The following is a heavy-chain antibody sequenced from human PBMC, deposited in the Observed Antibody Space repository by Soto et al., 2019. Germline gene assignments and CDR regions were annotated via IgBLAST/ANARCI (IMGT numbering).Heavy chain of an antibody. Sequence: QVQLVQSGAEVKKPGASVKVSCKASGYTFTRYYIHWVRQAPGQGLEWMGIINPSGGSTRYAQKFQGRVTMTRDTSTSTVYMELSSLRSEDTAVYYCARDQVTMIEAELYGTDVWAQGTTVTVSS. J-gene: IGHJ6*02. CDR1: GYTFTRYY. CDR2: INPSGGST. D-gene: IGHD3-22*01. V-gene: IGHV1-46*01. CDR3: ARDQVTMIEAELYGTDV.